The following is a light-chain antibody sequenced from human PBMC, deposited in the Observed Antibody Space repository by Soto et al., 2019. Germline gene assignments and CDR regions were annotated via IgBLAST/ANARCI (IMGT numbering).Light chain of an antibody. CDR1: QTISSW. V-gene: IGKV1-5*01. CDR3: QQYNSYSPWT. CDR2: DAS. J-gene: IGKJ1*01. Sequence: DIHLTNSPSTLSGSVGDRVTITCRASQTISSWLAWYQQKPGKAPKLLIYDASSLESGVPSRFSGSGSGTEFTLTISSLQPDDVATYYCQQYNSYSPWTFGQGTKVDIK.